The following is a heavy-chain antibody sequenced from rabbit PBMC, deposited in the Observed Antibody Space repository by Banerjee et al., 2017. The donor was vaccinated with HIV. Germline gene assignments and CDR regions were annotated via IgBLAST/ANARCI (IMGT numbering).Heavy chain of an antibody. CDR3: AREDYSYDDYGDYDL. CDR1: GFDFSSYY. J-gene: IGHJ6*01. Sequence: QLVESGGGLVQPGGSLKLSCKASGFDFSSYYMSWVRQAPGKGLEWIGYIDPVFGSTYYASWVNGRFTISSHNAQNTLYLQLNSLTAADTATCFCAREDYSYDDYGDYDLWGQGTLVTVS. D-gene: IGHD2-1*01. V-gene: IGHV1S7*01. CDR2: IDPVFGST.